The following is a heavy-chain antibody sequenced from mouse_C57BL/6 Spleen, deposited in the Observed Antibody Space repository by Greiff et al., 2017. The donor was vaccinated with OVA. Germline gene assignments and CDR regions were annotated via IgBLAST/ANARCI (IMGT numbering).Heavy chain of an antibody. CDR3: ARYYNAGFAY. V-gene: IGHV1-82*01. J-gene: IGHJ3*01. D-gene: IGHD1-1*01. CDR2: IYPGDGDT. CDR1: GYAFSSSW. Sequence: QVQLKQSGPELVKPGASVKISCKASGYAFSSSWMNWVKQRPGKGLEWIGRIYPGDGDTNYNGKFKGKATLTADKSSSTAYMQLSSLTSEDSAVYFCARYYNAGFAYWGQGTLVTVSA.